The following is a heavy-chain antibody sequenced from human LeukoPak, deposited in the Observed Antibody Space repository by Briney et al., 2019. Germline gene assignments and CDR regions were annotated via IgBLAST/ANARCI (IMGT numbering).Heavy chain of an antibody. V-gene: IGHV3-11*06. CDR2: TSSSSSYT. J-gene: IGHJ4*02. CDR3: ARTLGSSSFDY. D-gene: IGHD6-6*01. Sequence: PGGSLRLSCAASGFTFSDYYMSWIRQAPGKGLEWVSYTSSSSSYTNYADSVKGRFTISRDNAKNSLYLQMNSLRAEDTAVYYCARTLGSSSFDYWGQGTLVTVSS. CDR1: GFTFSDYY.